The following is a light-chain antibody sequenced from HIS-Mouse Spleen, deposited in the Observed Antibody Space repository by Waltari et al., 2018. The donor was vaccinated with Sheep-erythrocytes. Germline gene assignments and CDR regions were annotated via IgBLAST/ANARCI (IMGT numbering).Light chain of an antibody. J-gene: IGLJ2*01. CDR1: KLGDKY. V-gene: IGLV3-1*01. CDR2: QDS. Sequence: SYELTQPPSVSVSPGQTASITCSGDKLGDKYACWYQQKPGQSPVLVIYQDSKRPAGIPEVFACCNSGDTATLNISGTQAMDEADYYCQAWDSSTAWNVVFGGGTKLTVL. CDR3: QAWDSSTAWNVV.